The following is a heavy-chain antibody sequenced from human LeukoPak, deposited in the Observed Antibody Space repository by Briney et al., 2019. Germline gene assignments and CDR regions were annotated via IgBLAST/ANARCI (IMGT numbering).Heavy chain of an antibody. CDR3: ARVGYISGWYPFDF. V-gene: IGHV4-59*11. CDR2: MYYDGST. Sequence: PSETLSLTCTVSGDSSNSHYWTWIRQPPGKGLEWIGYMYYDGSTNYKSSLKSRVTISVDTSKNQFPLKLLSVTAADTAVYYCARVGYISGWYPFDFWGLGTLVIVSS. CDR1: GDSSNSHY. D-gene: IGHD6-19*01. J-gene: IGHJ4*02.